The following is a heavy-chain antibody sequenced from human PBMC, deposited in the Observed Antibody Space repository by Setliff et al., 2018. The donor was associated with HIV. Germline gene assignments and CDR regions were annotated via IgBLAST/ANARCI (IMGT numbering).Heavy chain of an antibody. V-gene: IGHV3-7*01. CDR3: ASVLRYYGSGSYPFGY. D-gene: IGHD3-10*01. Sequence: LRLSCAASGFTFSTYWMSWVRQAPGEGLEWVANIKQDGSEKYYVDSVKGRFTISRDNAKNSLYLQMNSLRAEDTAVYYCASVLRYYGSGSYPFGYWGQGTLVTVS. CDR2: IKQDGSEK. J-gene: IGHJ4*02. CDR1: GFTFSTYW.